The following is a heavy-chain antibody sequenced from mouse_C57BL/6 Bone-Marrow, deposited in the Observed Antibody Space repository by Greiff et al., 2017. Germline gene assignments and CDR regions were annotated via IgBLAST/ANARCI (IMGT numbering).Heavy chain of an antibody. CDR1: GFTFTDYY. CDR2: IRNKANGYTT. Sequence: EVKLMESGGGLVQPGGSLSLSCAASGFTFTDYYMSWVRQPPGKALEWLGFIRNKANGYTTEYSASVKGRFTISRDDSQSILYLQMNALRAEDSATYYCARRYYGSREYYFDYWGQGTTLTVSS. D-gene: IGHD1-1*01. J-gene: IGHJ2*01. CDR3: ARRYYGSREYYFDY. V-gene: IGHV7-3*01.